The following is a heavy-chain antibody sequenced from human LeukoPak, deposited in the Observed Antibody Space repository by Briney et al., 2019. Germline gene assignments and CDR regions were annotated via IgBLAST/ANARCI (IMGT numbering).Heavy chain of an antibody. D-gene: IGHD6-13*01. V-gene: IGHV3-30-3*01. Sequence: GRSLRLSCAASGFTFSSYAMPWVRQAPGKGLEWVAVISYDGSNKYYADSVKGRFTISRDNSNNTLFLQMNSLRAEDTAVYYCAKDSYSSSWQEFDYWGQGTLVTVSS. CDR3: AKDSYSSSWQEFDY. J-gene: IGHJ4*02. CDR2: ISYDGSNK. CDR1: GFTFSSYA.